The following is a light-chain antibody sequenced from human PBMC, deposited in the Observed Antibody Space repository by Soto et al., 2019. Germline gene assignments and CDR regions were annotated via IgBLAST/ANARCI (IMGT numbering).Light chain of an antibody. CDR3: QQYDTSLPYT. Sequence: EIVLTQSPGTLSLSPGDRATLSCEASQSVNNNYLAWYQHKPGQAPRLLIYGASSRDTGIPDRFSGSGSGTDFTLTISRLEPEDFAVYYCQQYDTSLPYTFGGGTKVEIK. CDR2: GAS. J-gene: IGKJ4*01. V-gene: IGKV3-20*01. CDR1: QSVNNNY.